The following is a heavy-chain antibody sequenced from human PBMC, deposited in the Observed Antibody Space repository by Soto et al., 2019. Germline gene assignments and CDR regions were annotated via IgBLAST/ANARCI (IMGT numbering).Heavy chain of an antibody. CDR3: AKTCSSTSCYPPYYFDY. J-gene: IGHJ4*02. D-gene: IGHD2-2*01. CDR1: GGTFSSYA. CDR2: IIPIFGTA. V-gene: IGHV1-69*13. Sequence: GASVKVSCKASGGTFSSYAISWVRQAPGQGLEWMGGIIPIFGTANYAQKFQGRVTITADESTSTAYMELSSLRSEDTAVYYCAKTCSSTSCYPPYYFDYWGQGTLVTVSS.